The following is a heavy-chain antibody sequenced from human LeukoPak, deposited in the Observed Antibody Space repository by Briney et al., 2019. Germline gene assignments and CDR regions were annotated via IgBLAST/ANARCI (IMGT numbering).Heavy chain of an antibody. V-gene: IGHV1-18*01. J-gene: IGHJ3*02. D-gene: IGHD3-3*01. Sequence: ASVKVSCKASGYTFTSYSISWVRQAPGQGLEWMGWISAYNGNTNYAQKLQGRVTMTTDTSTSTAYMELRSLRSDDTAVYYCARDLKVTIFGVPRDAFDIWGQGTMVTVSS. CDR3: ARDLKVTIFGVPRDAFDI. CDR2: ISAYNGNT. CDR1: GYTFTSYS.